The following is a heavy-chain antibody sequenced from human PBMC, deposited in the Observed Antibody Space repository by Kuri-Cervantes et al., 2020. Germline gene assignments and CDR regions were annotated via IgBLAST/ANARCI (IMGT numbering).Heavy chain of an antibody. J-gene: IGHJ4*02. CDR1: GYTFTSYG. Sequence: ASVKVSCKASGYTFTSYGISWVRQAPGQGLEWMGWISAYNGNTNYAQKLQGRVTMTTDTSTSTAYMELSRLGSDDTAVYYCARVWGYYDSSGYFDYWGQGTLVTVSS. CDR3: ARVWGYYDSSGYFDY. CDR2: ISAYNGNT. D-gene: IGHD3-22*01. V-gene: IGHV1-18*01.